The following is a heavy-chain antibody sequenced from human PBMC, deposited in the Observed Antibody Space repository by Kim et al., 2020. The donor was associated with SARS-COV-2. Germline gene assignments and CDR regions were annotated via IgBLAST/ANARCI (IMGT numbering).Heavy chain of an antibody. V-gene: IGHV3-23*01. CDR2: NSASGGYT. Sequence: QAPGQGLEWVSRNSASGGYTYYADPVQRRFTNSRDNYKNTLYLQMNSLRADDTALYDCAKVSVAGGYYYYGLDVWGQGTTVTVSS. J-gene: IGHJ6*02. CDR3: AKVSVAGGYYYYGLDV. D-gene: IGHD6-19*01.